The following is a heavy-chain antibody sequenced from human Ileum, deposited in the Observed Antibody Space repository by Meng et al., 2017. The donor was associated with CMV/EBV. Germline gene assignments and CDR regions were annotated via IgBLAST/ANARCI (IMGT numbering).Heavy chain of an antibody. CDR2: TYFTSKWYY. D-gene: IGHD3-10*01. CDR1: RDSVSSYSAA. J-gene: IGHJ5*01. V-gene: IGHV6-1*01. Sequence: SETLSLTCAISRDSVSSYSAAWNWLRQSPAGGLEWLGSTYFTSKWYYDYAVSVKIRITINPDTSKHQFSLHLNSVTPEDTAVYYCAWGDLYYYGSGSDNWFDPWGQGTRVTVSS. CDR3: AWGDLYYYGSGSDNWFDP.